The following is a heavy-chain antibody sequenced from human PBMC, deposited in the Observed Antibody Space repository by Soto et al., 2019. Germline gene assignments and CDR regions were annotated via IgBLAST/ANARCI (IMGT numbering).Heavy chain of an antibody. CDR2: ILHSGKT. CDR1: GGSISSGGYS. CDR3: ARDRIMITFGGVTYYYGMDV. Sequence: QLQLQESGSGLVQPSQTLSLTCAVSGGSISSGGYSWSWIRQPPGKGLEWIGNILHSGKTNYNPSLKSRITTSVDRSKNHFSLNLSSVTAADTAVYYCARDRIMITFGGVTYYYGMDVWGQGTAVSVSS. J-gene: IGHJ6*02. V-gene: IGHV4-30-2*01. D-gene: IGHD3-16*01.